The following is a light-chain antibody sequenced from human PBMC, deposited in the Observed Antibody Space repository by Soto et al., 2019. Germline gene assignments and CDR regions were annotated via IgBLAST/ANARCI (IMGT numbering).Light chain of an antibody. CDR1: QSLRSS. CDR2: GAS. CDR3: QQFYNYPRT. V-gene: IGKV3D-15*01. J-gene: IGKJ1*01. Sequence: DTMITQSPDTLSVSLGERATLSCRASQSLRSSLAWYQQRPGQAPRLLIYGASSRATGIPDRFSGSGSGTDFTLTISYLQSEDFGTYYCQQFYNYPRTFGQGTKVDI.